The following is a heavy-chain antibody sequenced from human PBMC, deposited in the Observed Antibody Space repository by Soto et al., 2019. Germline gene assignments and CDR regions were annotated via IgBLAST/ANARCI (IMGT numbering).Heavy chain of an antibody. CDR3: ARHLQQQLVPDAFDI. CDR2: IYYSGST. J-gene: IGHJ3*02. D-gene: IGHD6-13*01. V-gene: IGHV4-39*01. Sequence: PSETLSLTCTVSGGSISSSSYYWGWIRQPPGKGLEWIGSIYYSGSTYYNPSLKSRVTISVDTSKDQFSLKLSSVTAADTAVYYCARHLQQQLVPDAFDIWGQGTMVTVSS. CDR1: GGSISSSSYY.